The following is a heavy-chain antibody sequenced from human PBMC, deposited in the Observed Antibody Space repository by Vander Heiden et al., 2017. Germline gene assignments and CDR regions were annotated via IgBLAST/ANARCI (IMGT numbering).Heavy chain of an antibody. J-gene: IGHJ4*02. CDR2: INTSGGST. CDR3: ATEYCYDSSGYFPPDY. Sequence: QVQLVQSGAEVTKPGASVKVSCKASGYTFTSYYMHWVRQAPGQGLEWMGIINTSGGSTSYAQKVQGRVTMTRDTSTSTVDMERSSMRSEDTAVYYCATEYCYDSSGYFPPDYWGQGTMVTVSS. V-gene: IGHV1-46*01. CDR1: GYTFTSYY. D-gene: IGHD3-22*01.